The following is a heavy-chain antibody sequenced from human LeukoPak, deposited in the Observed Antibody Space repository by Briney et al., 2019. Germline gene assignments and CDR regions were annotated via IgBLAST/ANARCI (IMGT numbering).Heavy chain of an antibody. CDR2: IYYSGST. J-gene: IGHJ4*02. CDR1: GGSISSSSYY. Sequence: SETLSLTCTVSGGSISSSSYYWGWIRQPPGKGLEWFGSIYYSGSTYYNPSLKSRVTISVDTSKNQFSLKLSSVTAADTAVYYCARRAAAGLFFDYWGQGTLVTVSS. D-gene: IGHD6-13*01. V-gene: IGHV4-39*01. CDR3: ARRAAAGLFFDY.